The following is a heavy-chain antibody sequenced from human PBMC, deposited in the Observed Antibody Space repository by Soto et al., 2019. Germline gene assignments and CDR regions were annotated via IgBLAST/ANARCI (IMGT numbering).Heavy chain of an antibody. CDR1: GGSISSSGCY. V-gene: IGHV4-39*01. Sequence: PSETLSLTCPVSGGSISSSGCYWGWIHQPPGKGLEWIGSIYYSGNTYYNPSLKSRVTISVDTSKNQFSLKLSSVTAADTAVYYCARNVVVPAPAAFDIWGQGTMVTVSS. CDR2: IYYSGNT. CDR3: ARNVVVPAPAAFDI. D-gene: IGHD2-2*01. J-gene: IGHJ3*02.